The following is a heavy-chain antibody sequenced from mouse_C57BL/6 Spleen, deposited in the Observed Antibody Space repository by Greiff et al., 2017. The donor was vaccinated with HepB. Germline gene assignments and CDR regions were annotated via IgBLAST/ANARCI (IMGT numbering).Heavy chain of an antibody. V-gene: IGHV5-17*01. CDR3: AKAGSTRVTTRDYYAMDY. J-gene: IGHJ4*01. D-gene: IGHD2-2*01. CDR2: ISSGSSTI. Sequence: EVQRVESGGGLVKPGGSLKLSCAASGFTFSDYGMHWVRQAPEKGLEWVAYISSGSSTIYYADTVKGRFTISRDNAKNTLFLQMTSLRSEDTAMYYCAKAGSTRVTTRDYYAMDYWGQGTSVTVSS. CDR1: GFTFSDYG.